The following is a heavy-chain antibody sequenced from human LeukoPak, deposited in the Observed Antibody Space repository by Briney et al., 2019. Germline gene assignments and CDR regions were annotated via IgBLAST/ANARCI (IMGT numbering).Heavy chain of an antibody. CDR3: ARANWVSNADAVW. J-gene: IGHJ4*02. Sequence: GGSLRLSYAASGFSFSNSAMSWVRQAPARGPEWVSSISGGGETLYAESVKGRFTLSRDDSRNTVYLQMNNLRVDDTAIYKCARANWVSNADAVWWGQGTQVTVSS. CDR1: GFSFSNSA. V-gene: IGHV3-23*01. D-gene: IGHD1-1*01. CDR2: ISGGGET.